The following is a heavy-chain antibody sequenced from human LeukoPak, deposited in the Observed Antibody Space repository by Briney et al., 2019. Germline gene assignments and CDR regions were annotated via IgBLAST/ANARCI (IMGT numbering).Heavy chain of an antibody. V-gene: IGHV3-21*01. D-gene: IGHD6-13*01. Sequence: PGGSLRLSCAASGFTFSYYSMNWVCQAPGRGLEWVSCISSSSSLIFYSDSVRGRFTISRDNAKNLLYLHMNSLRVEDTAVYYCAKDDRGDYSSSPVPYYNYYMNVWGKGTTVTVSS. CDR3: AKDDRGDYSSSPVPYYNYYMNV. CDR2: ISSSSSLI. CDR1: GFTFSYYS. J-gene: IGHJ6*03.